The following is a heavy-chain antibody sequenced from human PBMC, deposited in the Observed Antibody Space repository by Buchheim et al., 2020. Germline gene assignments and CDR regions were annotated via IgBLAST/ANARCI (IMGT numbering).Heavy chain of an antibody. CDR3: ARTSSFDY. V-gene: IGHV1-2*02. Sequence: QVQLVQSGAEVKKPGASVKVSCKASGFTLTGYYMHWVRQAPGQGLEWMGWINPDSGGTNYAQKFQGRVYMTRETAIQPGYMELSSLTSDDSAVYYCARTSSFDYWGQGTL. J-gene: IGHJ4*02. CDR2: INPDSGGT. CDR1: GFTLTGYY.